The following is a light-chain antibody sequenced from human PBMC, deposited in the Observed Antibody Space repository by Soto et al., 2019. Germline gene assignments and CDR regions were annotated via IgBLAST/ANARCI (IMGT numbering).Light chain of an antibody. Sequence: QSVLTQPPSASGTPGQRVTISCSGSSSNIGSNYVYWYQQLPGTAPKLLIYRNNQRPSGVPDRFSGSKSGTSASLAISGLRSEDVSDYYCAARDDSLSGHWVFGGGTKLTVL. CDR1: SSNIGSNY. V-gene: IGLV1-47*01. CDR2: RNN. CDR3: AARDDSLSGHWV. J-gene: IGLJ3*02.